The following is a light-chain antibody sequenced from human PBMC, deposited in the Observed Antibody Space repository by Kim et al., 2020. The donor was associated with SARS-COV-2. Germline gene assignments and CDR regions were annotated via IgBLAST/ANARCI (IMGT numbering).Light chain of an antibody. CDR2: RDS. Sequence: SYELTQPPSVSVSPGQTASITCSGDKLGDKYACWYQQKPGQSPVLVIYRDSKRPSGIPERFSGSSSGSTATLTISGTQAMDEADYYCQAWDSSTVVFGGG. J-gene: IGLJ3*02. CDR1: KLGDKY. CDR3: QAWDSSTVV. V-gene: IGLV3-1*01.